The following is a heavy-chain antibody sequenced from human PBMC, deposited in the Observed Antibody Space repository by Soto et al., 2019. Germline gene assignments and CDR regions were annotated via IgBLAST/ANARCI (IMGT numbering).Heavy chain of an antibody. CDR3: AREGSGIAARLFDY. Sequence: QVQLVESGGGVVQPGRSLRLSCAASGFTFSSYGMHWVRQAPGKGLEWVAVIWYDGSNKYYADPVKGRFTISRDNSKNTLYLQMNSLRAEDTAVYYCAREGSGIAARLFDYWGQGTLVTVSS. CDR1: GFTFSSYG. CDR2: IWYDGSNK. V-gene: IGHV3-33*01. D-gene: IGHD6-6*01. J-gene: IGHJ4*02.